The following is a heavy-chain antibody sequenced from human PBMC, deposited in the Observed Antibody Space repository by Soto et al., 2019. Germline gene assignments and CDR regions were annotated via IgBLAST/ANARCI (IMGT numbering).Heavy chain of an antibody. J-gene: IGHJ4*02. CDR2: VGTEGDT. Sequence: GGSLRLSCEPSGFSFSDYDMQWVRQAPGKGLQWVSAVGTEGDTYYPDFVKGRFTVSRDNGKKSLFLDMKTLSAGDTAIYYCGRGTADGSGSYYIDYWGQGTLVTVSS. D-gene: IGHD3-10*01. CDR3: GRGTADGSGSYYIDY. V-gene: IGHV3-13*01. CDR1: GFSFSDYD.